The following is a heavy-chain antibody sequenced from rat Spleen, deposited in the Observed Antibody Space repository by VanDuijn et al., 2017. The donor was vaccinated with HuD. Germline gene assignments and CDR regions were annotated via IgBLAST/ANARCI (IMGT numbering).Heavy chain of an antibody. V-gene: IGHV5-20*01. D-gene: IGHD1-2*01. J-gene: IGHJ1*01. CDR1: GFTFSSFA. CDR3: AKDSAAIPWYFDF. CDR2: ISYDGGNT. Sequence: EVQLVESGGGLVQPGRSMKLSCAASGFTFSSFAMAWVRRAPTKGLEWVASISYDGGNTYYRDSVKGRFTISRDNARSSLYLQMDSLRSEDTSTYYWAKDSAAIPWYFDFWGPGTMVTVSS.